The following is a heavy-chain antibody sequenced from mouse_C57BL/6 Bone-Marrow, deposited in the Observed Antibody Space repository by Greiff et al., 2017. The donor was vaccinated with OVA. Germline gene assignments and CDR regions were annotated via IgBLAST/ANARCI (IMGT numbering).Heavy chain of an antibody. J-gene: IGHJ2*01. V-gene: IGHV1-55*01. CDR1: GYTFTSYW. CDR3: AREGYYYGSRYFDY. CDR2: IYPGSGST. Sequence: QVHVKQPGAELVKPGASVKMSCKASGYTFTSYWITWVKQRPGQGLEWIGDIYPGSGSTNYNEKFKSKATLTVDTSSSTAYMQLSSLTSEDSAVYYCAREGYYYGSRYFDYWGQGTTLTVSS. D-gene: IGHD1-1*01.